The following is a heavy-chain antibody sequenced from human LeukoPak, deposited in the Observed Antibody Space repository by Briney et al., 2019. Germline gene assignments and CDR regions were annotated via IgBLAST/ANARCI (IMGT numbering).Heavy chain of an antibody. CDR1: GFTFSSYW. CDR3: ARVKLATQTAWFDP. V-gene: IGHV3-7*01. J-gene: IGHJ5*02. D-gene: IGHD6-13*01. Sequence: GGSLRLSCAASGFTFSSYWMTWVRQTPGKGLEWVANIKQDGNEKYYVDSVKGRFTISRDNAKNTLYLQMNSLRAEDTAVYYCARVKLATQTAWFDPWGQGTLVTVSS. CDR2: IKQDGNEK.